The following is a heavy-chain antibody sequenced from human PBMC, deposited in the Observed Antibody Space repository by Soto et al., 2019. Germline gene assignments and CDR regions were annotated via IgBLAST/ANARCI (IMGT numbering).Heavy chain of an antibody. V-gene: IGHV1-46*03. CDR2: INPNGGST. Sequence: QVQLVQSGAEVKNPGASVTVSCRASGYTFTSYYIHWVRQAPGQGLEWMAIINPNGGSTNYAQRSQGRATVTRDTSTSIFYMELSSLRSEDTAVFYCSRGLGSGDYWGQGTLVTVSS. CDR3: SRGLGSGDY. J-gene: IGHJ4*02. D-gene: IGHD3-10*01. CDR1: GYTFTSYY.